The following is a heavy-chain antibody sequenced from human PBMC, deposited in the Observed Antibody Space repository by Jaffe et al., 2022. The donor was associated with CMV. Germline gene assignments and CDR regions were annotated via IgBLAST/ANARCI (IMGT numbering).Heavy chain of an antibody. CDR3: ARVYLGSSEDYYYYYGMDV. CDR2: IYYSGST. J-gene: IGHJ6*02. V-gene: IGHV4-31*03. D-gene: IGHD2-8*01. CDR1: GGSISSGGYY. Sequence: QVQLQESGPGLVKPSQTLSLTCTVSGGSISSGGYYWSWIRQHPGKGLEWIGYIYYSGSTYYNPSLKSRVTISVDTSKNQFSLKLSSVTAADTAVYYCARVYLGSSEDYYYYYGMDVWGQGTTVTVSS.